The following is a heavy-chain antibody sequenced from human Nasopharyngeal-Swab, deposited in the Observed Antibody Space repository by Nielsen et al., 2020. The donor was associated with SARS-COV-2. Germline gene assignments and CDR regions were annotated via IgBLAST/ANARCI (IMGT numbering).Heavy chain of an antibody. CDR2: ISWNSGSI. Sequence: SLKISCAASGFTFDDYAMHWVRQAPGKGLEWVSGISWNSGSIGYVDSVKGRFIISRDNAKNSLYLQMNSLRAEDTAVYYCARDRYSYGRRYYYYGMDVWGQGTTVTVSS. V-gene: IGHV3-9*01. CDR1: GFTFDDYA. CDR3: ARDRYSYGRRYYYYGMDV. J-gene: IGHJ6*02. D-gene: IGHD5-18*01.